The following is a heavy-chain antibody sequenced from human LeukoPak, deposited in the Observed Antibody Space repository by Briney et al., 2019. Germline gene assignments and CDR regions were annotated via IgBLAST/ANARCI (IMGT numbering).Heavy chain of an antibody. V-gene: IGHV3-48*03. CDR3: AELGITMIGGV. D-gene: IGHD3-10*02. Sequence: GGPLLLSCAASGFPFISYEMNWVRQAPGKGREGVSYISSSGSTIYYADSVKGRFTISRDNTKNSLYLQMNSLRAEDTAVYYCAELGITMIGGVWGKGTTVAISS. J-gene: IGHJ6*04. CDR2: ISSSGSTI. CDR1: GFPFISYE.